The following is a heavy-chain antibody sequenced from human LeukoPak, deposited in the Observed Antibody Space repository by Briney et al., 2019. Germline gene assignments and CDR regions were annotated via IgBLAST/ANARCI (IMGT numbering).Heavy chain of an antibody. Sequence: SETLSLTCTVSGGSISSYYWSWIRQPPGKGLEWIGYIYYSGTTNYNTSLKSRVTMSVDTSKNQFSLKLSSVTAADTAVYYCARGVYIAAAQYGYWGQGTLVTVSS. CDR3: ARGVYIAAAQYGY. CDR2: IYYSGTT. CDR1: GGSISSYY. J-gene: IGHJ4*02. D-gene: IGHD6-13*01. V-gene: IGHV4-59*01.